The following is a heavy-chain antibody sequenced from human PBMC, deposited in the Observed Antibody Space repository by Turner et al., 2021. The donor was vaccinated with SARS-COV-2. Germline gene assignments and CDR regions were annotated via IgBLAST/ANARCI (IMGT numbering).Heavy chain of an antibody. V-gene: IGHV4-30-4*01. D-gene: IGHD2-8*01. Sequence: QVQLLESCPALVKPSQTLSLTCTVAGGSICSGDYYWSWLRQPPGKGLVWIGYIDYSESTYYNPSLKSRVTMSVDTSKNQFSLKLGSVTAADTAVYYCARVVVLRRAYFDYWGQGTLVTVSS. CDR1: GGSICSGDYY. CDR3: ARVVVLRRAYFDY. J-gene: IGHJ4*02. CDR2: IDYSEST.